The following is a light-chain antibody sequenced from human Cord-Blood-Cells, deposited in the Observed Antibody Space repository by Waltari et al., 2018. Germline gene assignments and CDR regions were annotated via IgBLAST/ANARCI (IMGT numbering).Light chain of an antibody. V-gene: IGKV1-39*01. Sequence: DIQMTQSPSSLSASVGDRVTITCRASQSISSYVNWYQQKPGKAPKLLIYAASSLQSGVPSRFSGSVSGTDFTLTISSLQPEDFATYYCQQSYSTPLTFGGGTKVEIK. CDR3: QQSYSTPLT. J-gene: IGKJ4*01. CDR1: QSISSY. CDR2: AAS.